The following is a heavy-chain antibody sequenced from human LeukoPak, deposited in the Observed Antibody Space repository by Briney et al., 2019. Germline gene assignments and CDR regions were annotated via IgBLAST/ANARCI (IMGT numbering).Heavy chain of an antibody. CDR2: ISGSGGST. Sequence: GGSLGLSCAASGFTFSSSAMSWVRQAPGKGLEWISAISGSGGSTYYADSVKGRFTISRDNSKSTLYLQMNSLRAEDTAVYYCAKLVVVITDEYYFDYWGQGTLVTVSS. J-gene: IGHJ4*02. CDR1: GFTFSSSA. D-gene: IGHD3-22*01. CDR3: AKLVVVITDEYYFDY. V-gene: IGHV3-23*01.